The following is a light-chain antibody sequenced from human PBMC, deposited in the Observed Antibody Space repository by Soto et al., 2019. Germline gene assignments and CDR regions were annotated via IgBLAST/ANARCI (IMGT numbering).Light chain of an antibody. J-gene: IGLJ1*01. CDR3: SSYTSITTYV. CDR2: DVS. V-gene: IGLV2-14*01. CDR1: SSDVGAYNY. Sequence: QSALTQPASVSGSPGQSITISCTGTSSDVGAYNYVSWYQQHPGKAPRLMIYDVSNRPSGVSNRFSGSKSGNTASLTISGLQAEDEADYYCSSYTSITTYVLGGGTKVTVL.